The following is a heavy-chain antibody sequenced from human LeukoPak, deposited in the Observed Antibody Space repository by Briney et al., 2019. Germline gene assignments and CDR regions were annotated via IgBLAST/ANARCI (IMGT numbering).Heavy chain of an antibody. CDR3: ARDHNYYDSSGYYYVHFDY. CDR1: GGSISSSSYY. V-gene: IGHV4-39*07. CDR2: IYYSGST. J-gene: IGHJ4*02. Sequence: PSETLSLTCTVSGGSISSSSYYWGWIRQPPGKGLEWIGSIYYSGSTYYNPSLKSRVTISVDTSKNQFSLKLSSVTAADTAVYYCARDHNYYDSSGYYYVHFDYWGQGTLVTVSS. D-gene: IGHD3-22*01.